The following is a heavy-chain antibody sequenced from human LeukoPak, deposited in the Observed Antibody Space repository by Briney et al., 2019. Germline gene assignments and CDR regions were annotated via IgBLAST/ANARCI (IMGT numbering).Heavy chain of an antibody. J-gene: IGHJ4*02. CDR2: INPSGGST. D-gene: IGHD6-19*01. V-gene: IGHV1-46*01. CDR3: AKSSSGWVREIDY. Sequence: RQAPGQGLEXMGIINPSGGSTSYAQKFQGRVTMTRDTSTSTVYMELSSLRSEDTAVYYCAKSSSGWVREIDYWGQGTLVTVSS.